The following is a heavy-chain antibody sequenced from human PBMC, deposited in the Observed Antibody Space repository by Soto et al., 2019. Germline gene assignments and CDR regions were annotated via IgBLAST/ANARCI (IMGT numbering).Heavy chain of an antibody. D-gene: IGHD1-26*01. CDR2: INPVGGST. Sequence: QVQLVQSGAEVKKPGASVRVSCKASGYTFTSYYIHWVRQAPGQGLEWVSIINPVGGSTNYAQKLQGGVTVTRDTSPSTVQMALSRLRSEEAAVYYCARGWGRVVYAMDVWGQGTTVTVSS. CDR3: ARGWGRVVYAMDV. V-gene: IGHV1-46*04. J-gene: IGHJ6*02. CDR1: GYTFTSYY.